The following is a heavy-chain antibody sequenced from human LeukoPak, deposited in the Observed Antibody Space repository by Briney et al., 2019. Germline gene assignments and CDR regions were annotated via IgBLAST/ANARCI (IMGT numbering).Heavy chain of an antibody. D-gene: IGHD2-21*02. Sequence: GGSLRLSCAASGFTFSRYSMNWVRQAPGKGLEWVSSISGSSIYKYYADSVKGRFTISRDNAKNSLYLQMNSLRAEDTAVYYCARATMGDTPPYYYYYMDVWGKGTTVTVSS. CDR1: GFTFSRYS. CDR3: ARATMGDTPPYYYYYMDV. CDR2: ISGSSIYK. V-gene: IGHV3-21*01. J-gene: IGHJ6*03.